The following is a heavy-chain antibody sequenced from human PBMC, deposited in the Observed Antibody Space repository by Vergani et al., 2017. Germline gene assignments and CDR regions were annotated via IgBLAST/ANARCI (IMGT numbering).Heavy chain of an antibody. CDR3: ARKKYYDSKDYYQVEPFDY. V-gene: IGHV3-21*06. CDR1: GFSFSTYS. D-gene: IGHD3-22*01. J-gene: IGHJ4*02. Sequence: EVQLQESGGGLVKPGGSLRVSCAASGFSFSTYSINCVRQAPGKGLEWVSSISGRSNYIYYADSLKGRFTISRDNSKNSVYLQMNSLRAEDTAIYYCARKKYYDSKDYYQVEPFDYWGQGTLVTVSS. CDR2: ISGRSNYI.